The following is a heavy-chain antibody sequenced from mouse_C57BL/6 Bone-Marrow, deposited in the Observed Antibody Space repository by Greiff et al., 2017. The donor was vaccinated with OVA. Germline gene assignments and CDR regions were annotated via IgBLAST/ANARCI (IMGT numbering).Heavy chain of an antibody. CDR2: IYPRSGNT. J-gene: IGHJ2*01. CDR3: ARIHYDYDDY. Sequence: QVQLKESGAELARPGASVKLSCKASGYTFTSYGISWVKQRTGQGLEWIGEIYPRSGNTYYNEKFKGKATLTADKSSSTAYMELRSLTSEDSAVYFCARIHYDYDDYWGQGTTLTVSS. CDR1: GYTFTSYG. V-gene: IGHV1-81*01. D-gene: IGHD2-4*01.